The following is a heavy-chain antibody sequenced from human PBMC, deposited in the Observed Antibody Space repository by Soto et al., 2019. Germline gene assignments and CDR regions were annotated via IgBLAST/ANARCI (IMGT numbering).Heavy chain of an antibody. CDR2: IIPIFGTA. V-gene: IGHV1-69*13. CDR1: GGTFSSYA. CDR3: ARDGYTRHDAFDI. J-gene: IGHJ3*02. D-gene: IGHD5-12*01. Sequence: SVKVSCKASGGTFSSYAISWVRQAPGQGLEWMGGIIPIFGTANYAQKFQGRVTIAADESTSTAYMELSSLRSEDTAVYYCARDGYTRHDAFDIWGQGTMVTVSS.